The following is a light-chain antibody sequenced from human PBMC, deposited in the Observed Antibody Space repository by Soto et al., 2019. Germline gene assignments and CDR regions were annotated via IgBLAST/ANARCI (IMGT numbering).Light chain of an antibody. Sequence: EIVMTQSPATLSVSPGERVTLSCRASQSISSDLAWVQVKRGQAPRLLIYGASTRAPGIPARFSGSGSGTEFTLTISSLQSADVAFYYCQQDIHWPTCGPGTKVEIK. CDR3: QQDIHWPT. J-gene: IGKJ1*01. CDR1: QSISSD. V-gene: IGKV3-15*01. CDR2: GAS.